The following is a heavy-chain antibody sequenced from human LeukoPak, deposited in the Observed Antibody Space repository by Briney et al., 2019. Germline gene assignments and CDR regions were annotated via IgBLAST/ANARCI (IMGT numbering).Heavy chain of an antibody. CDR1: GFTFSSYE. D-gene: IGHD1-20*01. V-gene: IGHV3-48*03. Sequence: GGSLRLSCAASGFTFSSYEMNWVRQAPGKGLEWVSYISSSGSPIYYADSVKGRFTISRDNAKNSLYLQMNSLRAEDTAVYYCARDFPQITGTDYYYYGMDVWGQGTTVTVSS. J-gene: IGHJ6*02. CDR3: ARDFPQITGTDYYYYGMDV. CDR2: ISSSGSPI.